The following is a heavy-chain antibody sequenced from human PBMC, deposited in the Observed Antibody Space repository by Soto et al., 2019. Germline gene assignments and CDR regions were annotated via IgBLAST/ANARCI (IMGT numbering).Heavy chain of an antibody. CDR2: INSDGSTT. CDR1: GFTFSTYW. J-gene: IGHJ4*02. Sequence: FLRLSCAASGFTFSTYWMHWVRQAPGKGLVWVSRINSDGSTTGYADSVKGRFTISRDNAKNTVYLQMNSLRAVDTAVYYCARAAYYGSTNYYNSWGQGTLVTVS. D-gene: IGHD3-10*01. V-gene: IGHV3-74*01. CDR3: ARAAYYGSTNYYNS.